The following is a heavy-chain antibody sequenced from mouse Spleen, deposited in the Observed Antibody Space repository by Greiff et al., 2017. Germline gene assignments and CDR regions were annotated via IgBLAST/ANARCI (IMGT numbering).Heavy chain of an antibody. Sequence: LQQPGAELVKPGASVKMSCKASGYTFTSYWITWVKQRPGQGLEWIGDIYPGSGSTNYNEKFKSKATLTVDTSSSTAYMQLSSLTSEDSAVYYCAREGITGTSWFAYWGQGTLVTVSA. J-gene: IGHJ3*01. D-gene: IGHD4-1*01. CDR1: GYTFTSYW. CDR3: AREGITGTSWFAY. V-gene: IGHV1-55*01. CDR2: IYPGSGST.